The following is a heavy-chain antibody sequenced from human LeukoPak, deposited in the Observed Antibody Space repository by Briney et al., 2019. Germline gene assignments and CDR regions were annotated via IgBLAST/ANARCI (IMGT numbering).Heavy chain of an antibody. CDR3: ARHGWDYPSGTYYTFDP. CDR2: VSYSGSP. D-gene: IGHD3-10*01. Sequence: PSETLSLTCTVSGDSISSSRYYWGWIRQPPGKGLEGIGSVSYSGSPYYNPSLKSRFTTSVDTSKNQFSLRLSSVTATDTAMYYCARHGWDYPSGTYYTFDPWGQGTLVTVSS. CDR1: GDSISSSRYY. V-gene: IGHV4-39*01. J-gene: IGHJ5*02.